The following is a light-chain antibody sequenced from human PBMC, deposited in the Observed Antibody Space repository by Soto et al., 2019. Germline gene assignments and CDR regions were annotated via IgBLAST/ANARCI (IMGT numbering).Light chain of an antibody. V-gene: IGLV2-14*01. CDR3: TSYTSVTIVV. CDR2: GVT. Sequence: QSALTQPASVSGSPGQSITISCTGSNNDIGGYNSVSWYQQHPDKAPKPLIFGVTNRPSGVSDRFSGSKSGNTASLTISALQAEDEADYYCTSYTSVTIVVFGGGTKLTVL. CDR1: NNDIGGYNS. J-gene: IGLJ2*01.